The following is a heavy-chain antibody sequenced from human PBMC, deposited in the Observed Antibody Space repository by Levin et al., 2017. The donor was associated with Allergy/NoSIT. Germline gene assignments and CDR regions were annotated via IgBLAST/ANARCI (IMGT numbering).Heavy chain of an antibody. CDR1: GGSISSGGYY. D-gene: IGHD3-10*01. J-gene: IGHJ4*02. V-gene: IGHV4-31*03. CDR2: IYYSGST. Sequence: SQTLSLTCTVSGGSISSGGYYWSWIRQHPGKGLEWIGYIYYSGSTYYNPSLKSRVTISVDTSKNQFSLKLSSVTAADTAVYYCARGDGWFGELLNYWGQGTLVTVSS. CDR3: ARGDGWFGELLNY.